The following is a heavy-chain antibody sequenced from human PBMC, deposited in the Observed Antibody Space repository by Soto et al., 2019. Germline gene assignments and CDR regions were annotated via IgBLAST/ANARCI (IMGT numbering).Heavy chain of an antibody. CDR1: GDSVSSNRAA. V-gene: IGHV6-1*01. D-gene: IGHD1-26*01. Sequence: QVQLQQSGPGLVKPSQTLSVTCVISGDSVSSNRAARNWIRQSPSRGLEWLGRTYYRSKWYSDSAASVESRITVNPETSKTDFSLQLNSVPPEDTAVYYCARGKQYSGRNFVYWGQRTLVTVSS. CDR2: TYYRSKWYS. CDR3: ARGKQYSGRNFVY. J-gene: IGHJ4*02.